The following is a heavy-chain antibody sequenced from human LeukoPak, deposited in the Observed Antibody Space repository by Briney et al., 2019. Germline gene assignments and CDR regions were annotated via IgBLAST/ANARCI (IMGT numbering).Heavy chain of an antibody. CDR2: ISGSGGST. J-gene: IGHJ4*02. D-gene: IGHD6-19*01. V-gene: IGHV3-23*01. CDR1: GFTFSSYA. CDR3: AKDRGSGWYEGAFDY. Sequence: GGSLRLSCAASGFTFSSYAMSWVRQAPGKGLEWVSAISGSGGSTYYADSVKGRFTISRDNSKNTLYLQMNSLRAEDTAVYYCAKDRGSGWYEGAFDYWGQGTLVTVSS.